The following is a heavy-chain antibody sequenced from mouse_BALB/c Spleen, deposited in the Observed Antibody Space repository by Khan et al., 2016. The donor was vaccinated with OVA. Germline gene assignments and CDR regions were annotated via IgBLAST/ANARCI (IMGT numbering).Heavy chain of an antibody. CDR2: INPNNGDS. CDR1: GYTFTSYY. CDR3: ARSGYGNPFAY. J-gene: IGHJ3*01. D-gene: IGHD2-1*01. Sequence: QVQLQQPGAELVKPGTSVKISCKASGYTFTSYYMYWVKQRPGQGLEWIGGINPNNGDSNFNEKFKSKATLTVDKSSSTAYMQLGILTSEDSAVYYCARSGYGNPFAYWGRGTLVTVSA. V-gene: IGHV1S81*02.